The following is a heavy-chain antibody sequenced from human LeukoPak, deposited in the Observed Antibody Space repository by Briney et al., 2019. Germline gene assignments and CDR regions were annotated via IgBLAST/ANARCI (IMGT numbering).Heavy chain of an antibody. Sequence: GESLKISCKGFGYSFTSYWIGWVRQMPGKGLEWMGIIYPGDSDTRCSPSFQGQVTISADKSISTAYLQWSSLKASDTAMYYCARLGDSSGYMSEYFQHWGQGTLVTVSS. V-gene: IGHV5-51*01. CDR2: IYPGDSDT. CDR3: ARLGDSSGYMSEYFQH. CDR1: GYSFTSYW. D-gene: IGHD3-22*01. J-gene: IGHJ1*01.